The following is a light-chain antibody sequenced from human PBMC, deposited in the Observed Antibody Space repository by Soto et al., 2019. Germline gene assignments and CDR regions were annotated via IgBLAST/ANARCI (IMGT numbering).Light chain of an antibody. J-gene: IGKJ1*01. CDR2: GAF. Sequence: EIVLTQSPGTLSLSPGERVTLSCRASQSVSSTYLAWYQHKPGQAPRLLIYGAFSRATGIPDRFSGSGSGTDFTLTISRLEPEDFAVYYCHQYGSSPWTFGQGTRWISN. CDR1: QSVSSTY. CDR3: HQYGSSPWT. V-gene: IGKV3-20*01.